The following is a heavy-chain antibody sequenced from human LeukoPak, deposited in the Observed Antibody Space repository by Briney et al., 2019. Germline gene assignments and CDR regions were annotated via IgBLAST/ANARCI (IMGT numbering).Heavy chain of an antibody. Sequence: ASVTVSCTASGGTFSSYAISWVRQAPGQGLEWMGGIIPIFGTANYAQKFQGRVTITADESTSTAYMELSSLRSEDTAVYYCARDREWDLQSLRYFDSWGQGTLVTVSS. J-gene: IGHJ4*02. V-gene: IGHV1-69*13. D-gene: IGHD1-26*01. CDR1: GGTFSSYA. CDR3: ARDREWDLQSLRYFDS. CDR2: IIPIFGTA.